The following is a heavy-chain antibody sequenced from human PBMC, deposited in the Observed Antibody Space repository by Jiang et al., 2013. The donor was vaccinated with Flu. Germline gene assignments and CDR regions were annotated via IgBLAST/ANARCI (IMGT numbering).Heavy chain of an antibody. CDR3: ARGGRNWNDF. J-gene: IGHJ5*01. CDR2: INTKTGNP. Sequence: QSGSELKKPGASVKVSCRASEYTFSNYAMNWLRQAPGQGLEWMGWINTKTGNPTYARGFAGRFVFSLDTSVSTAYLQISNLKAEDTAVYYCARGGRNWNDFWGQGTLVTVSS. CDR1: EYTFSNYA. V-gene: IGHV7-4-1*02.